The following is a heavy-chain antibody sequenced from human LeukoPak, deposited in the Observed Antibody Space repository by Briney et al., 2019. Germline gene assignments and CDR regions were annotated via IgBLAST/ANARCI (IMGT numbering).Heavy chain of an antibody. D-gene: IGHD2-15*01. V-gene: IGHV3-21*04. J-gene: IGHJ4*02. CDR1: GFTFSSYS. Sequence: TGGSLRLSCAASGFTFSSYSMNWVRQAPGKGLEWVSSISSSSSYIYYADSVKGRFTISRDNAKNSLYLQMNSLRAEDTAVYYCARDKGRDQGFALDFDYWGQGTLVTVSS. CDR2: ISSSSSYI. CDR3: ARDKGRDQGFALDFDY.